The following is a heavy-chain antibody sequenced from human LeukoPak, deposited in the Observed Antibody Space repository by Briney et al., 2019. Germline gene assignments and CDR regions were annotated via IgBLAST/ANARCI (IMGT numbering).Heavy chain of an antibody. V-gene: IGHV1-69*13. CDR3: ARPEALFKTTPPYYYYGMDV. D-gene: IGHD1-1*01. Sequence: ASMKVSCKASGGTFSSYAISWVRQAPGQGLEWMGGIIPIFGTANYAQKFQGRVTITADESTSTAYMELSSLRSEDTAVYYCARPEALFKTTPPYYYYGMDVWGQGTTVTVSS. CDR2: IIPIFGTA. J-gene: IGHJ6*02. CDR1: GGTFSSYA.